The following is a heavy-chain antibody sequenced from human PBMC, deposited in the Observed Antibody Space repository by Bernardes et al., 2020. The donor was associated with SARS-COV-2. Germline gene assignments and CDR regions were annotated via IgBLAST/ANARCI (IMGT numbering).Heavy chain of an antibody. J-gene: IGHJ4*02. D-gene: IGHD2-15*01. CDR2: IKQDGSEK. V-gene: IGHV3-7*01. CDR3: VSWHGGRTD. CDR1: GFTFSSYW. Sequence: GGSLRPSCAASGFTFSSYWMSWVRQAPGKGLEWVANIKQDGSEKYYVDSVKGRFTISRDNAQNSLFLQMNSLRAEDTAVYYCVSWHGGRTDWGQGTLVTVSS.